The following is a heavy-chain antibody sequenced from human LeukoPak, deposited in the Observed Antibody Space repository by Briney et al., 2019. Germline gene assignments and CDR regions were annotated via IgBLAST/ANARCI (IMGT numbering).Heavy chain of an antibody. CDR2: IGYAETDK. Sequence: TLRLSCTASRFTFSSYGMHWVRQAPGKGLEWVAAIGYAETDKFYTDSVKGRFTISRDNSESTLDLQMQSLRSEDTAVYYWARGGGAVPYIRNALDMWGQGTMVTVAS. CDR3: ARGGGAVPYIRNALDM. D-gene: IGHD3-16*01. J-gene: IGHJ3*02. V-gene: IGHV3-33*01. CDR1: RFTFSSYG.